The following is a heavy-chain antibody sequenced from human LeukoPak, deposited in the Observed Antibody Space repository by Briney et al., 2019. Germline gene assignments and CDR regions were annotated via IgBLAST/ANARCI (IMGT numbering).Heavy chain of an antibody. CDR2: FDPEDGET. Sequence: ASVKVSCKVSGYTLTELSMHWVRQAPGKGLEWMGGFDPEDGETIYAQKFQGRVTMTEDTSTDTAYMELSSLRSEGTAVYYCATFYSSSWYKLYYFDYWGQGTLVTVSS. CDR3: ATFYSSSWYKLYYFDY. D-gene: IGHD6-13*01. CDR1: GYTLTELS. J-gene: IGHJ4*02. V-gene: IGHV1-24*01.